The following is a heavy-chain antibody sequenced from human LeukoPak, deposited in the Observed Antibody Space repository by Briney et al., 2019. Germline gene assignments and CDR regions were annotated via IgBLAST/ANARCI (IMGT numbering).Heavy chain of an antibody. CDR3: ARGSSSWYSGYYYMDV. D-gene: IGHD6-13*01. Sequence: ASVKVSCKASGYTFTAYHLHWVRQAPGQGLEWMGRIIPNSGATNYAQNFQGRVTMTRDTSISTAYMELSRLRSDDTAVYYCARGSSSWYSGYYYMDVWGKGTTVTVSS. V-gene: IGHV1-2*06. CDR1: GYTFTAYH. CDR2: IIPNSGAT. J-gene: IGHJ6*03.